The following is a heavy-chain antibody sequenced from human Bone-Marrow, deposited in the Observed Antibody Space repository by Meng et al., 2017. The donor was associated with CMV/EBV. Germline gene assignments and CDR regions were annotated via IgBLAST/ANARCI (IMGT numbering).Heavy chain of an antibody. V-gene: IGHV3-30*02. J-gene: IGHJ5*02. Sequence: GESLKISCAASGFTFSSYGMHWVRQAPGKGLEWVAFIRYDGSNKYYADSVKGRFTISRDNSKNTLYLQMNSLRAEDTAVYYCARDLIAQYYYDSSGYHWFDPWGQGTLVTVSS. CDR3: ARDLIAQYYYDSSGYHWFDP. D-gene: IGHD3-22*01. CDR1: GFTFSSYG. CDR2: IRYDGSNK.